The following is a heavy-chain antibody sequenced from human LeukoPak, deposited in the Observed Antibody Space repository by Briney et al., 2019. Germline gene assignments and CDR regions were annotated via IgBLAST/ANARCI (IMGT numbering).Heavy chain of an antibody. J-gene: IGHJ3*02. V-gene: IGHV1-8*01. CDR2: MNPNSGNT. CDR3: ARSIAARVAAFDI. D-gene: IGHD6-6*01. Sequence: ASVKVSCKASGYTFTGYDINWVRQATGQGLEWMGWMNPNSGNTGYAQKFQGRVTMTRNTSISTAYMELSSLRSEDTAVYYCARSIAARVAAFDIWGQGTMVTVSS. CDR1: GYTFTGYD.